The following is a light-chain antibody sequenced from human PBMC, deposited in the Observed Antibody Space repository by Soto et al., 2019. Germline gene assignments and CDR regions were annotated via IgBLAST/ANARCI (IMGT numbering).Light chain of an antibody. Sequence: QSVLAQPPSVSGAPGQRVTISCTGSSSNIGAGYDVHWYQQLPGTAPKLLIYGNSNRPSGVPDRFSGSKSGTSASLAITGLQAEDEAEYYCQSYKCRRSGPNVFGTGTKVTFL. V-gene: IGLV1-40*01. CDR1: SSNIGAGYD. J-gene: IGLJ1*01. CDR3: QSYKCRRSGPNV. CDR2: GNS.